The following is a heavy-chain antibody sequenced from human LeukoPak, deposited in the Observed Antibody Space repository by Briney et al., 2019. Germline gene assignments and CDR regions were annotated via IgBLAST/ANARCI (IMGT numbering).Heavy chain of an antibody. CDR2: ISSSSSTI. V-gene: IGHV3-48*01. D-gene: IGHD6-13*01. CDR1: GFTFSSYS. CDR3: ARETILAAGKAFDP. Sequence: GGSLRLSCAASGFTFSSYSMNWVRQAPGKGLEWVSYISSSSSTIYYADSVKGRFTISRDNAKNSLYLQMNSLRAEDTAVYYCARETILAAGKAFDPWGQGTLVTVSS. J-gene: IGHJ5*02.